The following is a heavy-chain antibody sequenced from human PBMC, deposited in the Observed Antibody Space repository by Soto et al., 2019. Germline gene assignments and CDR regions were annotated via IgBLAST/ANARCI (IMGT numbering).Heavy chain of an antibody. V-gene: IGHV1-3*01. J-gene: IGHJ2*01. CDR3: ARDWDCGGDCSAYWYFDL. Sequence: ASVKVSCKASGYTFTSYAMHWVRQAPGQRLEWMGWINAGNGNTKYSQKFQGRVTITRDTSASTAYMELSSLRSEDTAVYYCARDWDCGGDCSAYWYFDLWGRGTLVTVSS. CDR2: INAGNGNT. D-gene: IGHD2-21*02. CDR1: GYTFTSYA.